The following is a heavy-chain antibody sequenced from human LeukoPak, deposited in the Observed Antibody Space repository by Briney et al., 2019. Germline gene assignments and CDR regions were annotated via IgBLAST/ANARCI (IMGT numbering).Heavy chain of an antibody. Sequence: GGSLRLSCAASGFTFSSYAMSWVRQAPGKGLEWVSAINGGGGSTYYADSVKGRFTISRDNSKNTLYLQMNSLRADDTAVYYCANPGRYSSGWVFPPCFDYWGQGTLVTVSS. J-gene: IGHJ4*02. V-gene: IGHV3-23*01. CDR1: GFTFSSYA. CDR3: ANPGRYSSGWVFPPCFDY. CDR2: INGGGGST. D-gene: IGHD6-19*01.